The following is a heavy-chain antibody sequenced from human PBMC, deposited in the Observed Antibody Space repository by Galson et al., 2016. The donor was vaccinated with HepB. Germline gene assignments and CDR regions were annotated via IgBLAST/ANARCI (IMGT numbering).Heavy chain of an antibody. CDR1: GYTFTTYG. J-gene: IGHJ4*02. CDR3: VRDRERTLDY. Sequence: SVKVSCKASGYTFTTYGISWVRQAPGQGLEWMGWSSTHSGTTNHAQELQGRITMTTDTSTSTAYVELTNLKSDDTAVYYCVRDRERTLDYWGQGTLVSVSS. V-gene: IGHV1-18*04. CDR2: SSTHSGTT. D-gene: IGHD1-7*01.